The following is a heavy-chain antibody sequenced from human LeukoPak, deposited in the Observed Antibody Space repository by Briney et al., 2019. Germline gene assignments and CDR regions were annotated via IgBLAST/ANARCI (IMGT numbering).Heavy chain of an antibody. V-gene: IGHV1-24*01. J-gene: IGHJ3*02. CDR2: FDPEDGET. Sequence: ASVKVSCKVSGYTLTELSMHWVRQAPGKGLEWMGGFDPEDGETIYAQKFQGRVTMTEDTSTDTAYMELSSLRSEDTAVYYCATSRLVGCSGGSCYSPGAFDIWGQGTMVTVSS. CDR3: ATSRLVGCSGGSCYSPGAFDI. D-gene: IGHD2-15*01. CDR1: GYTLTELS.